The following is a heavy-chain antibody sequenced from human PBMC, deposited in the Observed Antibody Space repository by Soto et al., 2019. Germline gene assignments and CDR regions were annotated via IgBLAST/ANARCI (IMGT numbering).Heavy chain of an antibody. J-gene: IGHJ6*02. CDR3: AKGGAIVAAGTRVYLYNAMDV. D-gene: IGHD1-26*01. Sequence: ASVKVSCKASGYTFTGYYVHWVRQAPGQGLEWMGWINPNSGDTYLAQRFQGRVTMNRDTSIGTAYMELRGLTSDDTAEYYCAKGGAIVAAGTRVYLYNAMDVWGQGTTVTVYS. V-gene: IGHV1-2*02. CDR2: INPNSGDT. CDR1: GYTFTGYY.